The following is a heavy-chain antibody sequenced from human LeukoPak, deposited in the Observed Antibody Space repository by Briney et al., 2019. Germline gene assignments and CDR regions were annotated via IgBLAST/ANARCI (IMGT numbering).Heavy chain of an antibody. Sequence: PGGSLRLSCAASGFTFSSYWMSWVRLAPGKGLEWVANIKQDGSAKFYVESVKGRFTISRDNAKNSLYLQMNSLRAEDTAVYYCASWTGRPLGTPDYWGQGTLVTVSS. CDR1: GFTFSSYW. CDR3: ASWTGRPLGTPDY. V-gene: IGHV3-7*01. CDR2: IKQDGSAK. D-gene: IGHD3/OR15-3a*01. J-gene: IGHJ4*02.